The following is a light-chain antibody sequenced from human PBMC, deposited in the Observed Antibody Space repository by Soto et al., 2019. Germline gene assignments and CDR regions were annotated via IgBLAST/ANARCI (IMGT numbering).Light chain of an antibody. V-gene: IGKV3-20*01. J-gene: IGKJ2*01. CDR3: QQYGASPFT. Sequence: EIVLTQSPGTLSLSPRERATLSCRASQSIFNNYLAWYQQKPGQAPRLLVYGASFRATGIPDRFSGSGSGTDFTLTISRLEPEDFAVYYCQQYGASPFTLGQGTRLEIK. CDR1: QSIFNNY. CDR2: GAS.